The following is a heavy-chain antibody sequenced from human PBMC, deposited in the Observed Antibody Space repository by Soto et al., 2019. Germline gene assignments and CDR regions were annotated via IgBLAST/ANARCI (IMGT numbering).Heavy chain of an antibody. CDR2: INPDGSAT. J-gene: IGHJ2*01. V-gene: IGHV3-74*01. CDR1: GFTLSSYW. Sequence: GGPLRHSCAACGFTLSSYWMHRVRQAPGKGLVWVSRINPDGSATNYADSVKGRFTISRDNAKNTLYLQMNSLRAEDTAVFYCCSFYSYCDNRDLHSCPTRRSSDL. D-gene: IGHD3-22*01. CDR3: CSFYSYCDNRDLHSCPTRRSSDL.